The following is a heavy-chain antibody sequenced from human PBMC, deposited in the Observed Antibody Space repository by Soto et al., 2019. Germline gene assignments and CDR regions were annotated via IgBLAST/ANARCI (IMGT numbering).Heavy chain of an antibody. CDR1: GGSISSGDYY. Sequence: QVQLQESGPGLVKPSQTLSLTCTVSGGSISSGDYYWSWIRQPPGNGLEWIGYIYNSGSTYYNPSLKSRVTISVDTSKNQFSLKLSSVTVADTAVYYCARAREIGYFDLWGRGPLVTVSA. V-gene: IGHV4-30-4*01. CDR3: ARAREIGYFDL. D-gene: IGHD1-26*01. CDR2: IYNSGST. J-gene: IGHJ2*01.